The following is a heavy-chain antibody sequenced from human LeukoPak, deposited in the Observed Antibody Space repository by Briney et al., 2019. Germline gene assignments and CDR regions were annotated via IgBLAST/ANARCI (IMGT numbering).Heavy chain of an antibody. D-gene: IGHD3-10*01. CDR3: ARAYGSGSYYFDY. J-gene: IGHJ4*02. V-gene: IGHV3-21*01. CDR1: GFTFSSYS. CDR2: ISSSSSYI. Sequence: PGGSLRLSCPASGFTFSSYSMNWVRQAPGKGLEWVSSISSSSSYIYYADSVKGRFTISRDNAKNSLYLQMNSLRAEDTAVYYCARAYGSGSYYFDYWGQGTLVTVSS.